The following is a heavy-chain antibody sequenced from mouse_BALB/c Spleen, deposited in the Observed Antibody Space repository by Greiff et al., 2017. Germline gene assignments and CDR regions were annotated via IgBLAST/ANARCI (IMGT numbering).Heavy chain of an antibody. CDR3: ARRGKTGKGAMDY. CDR2: ILPGSGST. J-gene: IGHJ4*01. Sequence: QVQLQQSGAELMKPGASVKISCKATGYTFSSYWIEWVKQRPGHGLEWIGEILPGSGSTNYNEKFKGKATFTADTSSNTAYMQLSSLTSEDSAVYYCARRGKTGKGAMDYWGQGTSVTVSS. V-gene: IGHV1-9*01. CDR1: GYTFSSYW. D-gene: IGHD4-1*01.